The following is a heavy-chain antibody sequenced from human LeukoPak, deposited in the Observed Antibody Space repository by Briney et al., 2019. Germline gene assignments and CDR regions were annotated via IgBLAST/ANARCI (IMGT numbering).Heavy chain of an antibody. D-gene: IGHD2-15*01. CDR2: INPNSGGT. Sequence: EASVKVFCKASGYTFTGYYMHWVRHAPGQGLEWMGWINPNSGGTNYAQKFQGRVTMTRDTSISTDYMELSRLRSNDTAVYYCARDMGYCSGGSCYDDYWGEGSMVTVSS. V-gene: IGHV1-2*02. CDR1: GYTFTGYY. CDR3: ARDMGYCSGGSCYDDY. J-gene: IGHJ4*02.